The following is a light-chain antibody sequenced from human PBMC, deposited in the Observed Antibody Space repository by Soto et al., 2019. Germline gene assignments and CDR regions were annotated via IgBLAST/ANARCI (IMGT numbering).Light chain of an antibody. CDR1: QSVYSY. Sequence: ELVLTQSPATLTLSPGERATLSCRASQSVYSYLAWYQQKPGQAPRLLIYDASNRATGIPARFSGSGSGTDFTLTISSLEPEDFAVYYCQQRSNWPLTFGGGTKVDIK. CDR2: DAS. V-gene: IGKV3-11*01. CDR3: QQRSNWPLT. J-gene: IGKJ4*01.